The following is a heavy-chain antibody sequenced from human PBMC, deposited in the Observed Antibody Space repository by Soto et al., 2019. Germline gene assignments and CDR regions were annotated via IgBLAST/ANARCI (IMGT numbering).Heavy chain of an antibody. D-gene: IGHD4-17*01. CDR1: GGSISSYY. V-gene: IGHV4-59*01. Sequence: PSETLSLTCTVSGGSISSYYWSWIRQPPGKGLEWIGYIYYSGSTNYNPSLKSRVTISVDTSKNQFSLKLSSVTAADTAVYYCAINSPTTGTTGSKGYFSCGMDVGGKETRFTVPS. CDR2: IYYSGST. J-gene: IGHJ6*04. CDR3: AINSPTTGTTGSKGYFSCGMDV.